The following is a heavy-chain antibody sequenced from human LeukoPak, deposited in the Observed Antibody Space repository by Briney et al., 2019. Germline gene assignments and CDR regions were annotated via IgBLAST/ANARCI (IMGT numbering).Heavy chain of an antibody. V-gene: IGHV3-23*01. Sequence: GGSLRLSCSASGFTCSSSAFSWVRQAPGKGLEWVSAINGYTTYYADSVKGRFTISRDNSENTVYLQLDSLRAEDTAVYYCAKEVQHSSSSSGGSCTFDPWGQGTLVTVSS. J-gene: IGHJ5*02. CDR2: INGYTT. CDR3: AKEVQHSSSSSGGSCTFDP. CDR1: GFTCSSSA. D-gene: IGHD2-2*01.